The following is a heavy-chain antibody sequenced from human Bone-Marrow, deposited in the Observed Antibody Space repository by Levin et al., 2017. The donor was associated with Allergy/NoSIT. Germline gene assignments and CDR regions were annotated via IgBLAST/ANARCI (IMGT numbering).Heavy chain of an antibody. D-gene: IGHD3-10*01. CDR2: ISGSGGST. CDR3: AKARGPWGFGELNDPFDY. Sequence: GESLKISCAASGFTFSSYAMSWVRQAPGKGLEWVSAISGSGGSTYYADSVKGRFTISRDNSKNTLYLQMNSLRAEDTAVYYCAKARGPWGFGELNDPFDYWGQGTLVTVSS. V-gene: IGHV3-23*01. J-gene: IGHJ4*02. CDR1: GFTFSSYA.